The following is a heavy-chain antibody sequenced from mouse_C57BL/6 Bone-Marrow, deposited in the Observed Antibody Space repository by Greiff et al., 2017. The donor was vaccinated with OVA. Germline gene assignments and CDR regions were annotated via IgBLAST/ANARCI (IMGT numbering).Heavy chain of an antibody. V-gene: IGHV1-82*01. CDR3: ARSHYYDAMDY. J-gene: IGHJ4*01. Sequence: QVQLQQSGPELVKPGASVKISCKASGSGLLRSCMNWVKQRPGKGLEWIGRIYPGDGDTNYNGKFKGKATLTADKSSSTAYMQLSSLTSEDSAVYFCARSHYYDAMDYWGQGTSVTVSS. D-gene: IGHD1-2*01. CDR1: GSGLLRSC. CDR2: IYPGDGDT.